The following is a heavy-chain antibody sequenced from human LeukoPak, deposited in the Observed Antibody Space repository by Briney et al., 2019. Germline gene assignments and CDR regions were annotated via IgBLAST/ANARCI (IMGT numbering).Heavy chain of an antibody. D-gene: IGHD1-26*01. V-gene: IGHV1-18*01. CDR2: ISAYNGNT. Sequence: ASVKVSCKASGYTFTSYGISWVRQAPGQGLEWMGWISAYNGNTNYAQKFQGRVTITTDESTSTAYMELSSLRSEDTAVYYCARSTWRSYYVFDYWGQGTLVTVSS. CDR1: GYTFTSYG. J-gene: IGHJ4*02. CDR3: ARSTWRSYYVFDY.